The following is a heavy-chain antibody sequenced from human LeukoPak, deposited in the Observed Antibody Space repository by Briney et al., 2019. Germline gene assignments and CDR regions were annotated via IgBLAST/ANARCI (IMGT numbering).Heavy chain of an antibody. CDR2: IIPIFGTA. Sequence: SSVTVSFKASGGTFSSYAISGVRQAPGQGLDGMGGIIPIFGTANYAQKFQGRVTITADESTSTAYMELSSLRSEDTAVYYCARGPLDYDILTGPYGMDVWGKGTTVTVSS. J-gene: IGHJ6*04. CDR1: GGTFSSYA. V-gene: IGHV1-69*13. D-gene: IGHD3-9*01. CDR3: ARGPLDYDILTGPYGMDV.